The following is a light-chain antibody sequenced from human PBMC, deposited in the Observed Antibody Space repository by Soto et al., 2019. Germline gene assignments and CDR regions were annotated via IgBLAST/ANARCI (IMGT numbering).Light chain of an antibody. Sequence: IRMTQSPSSLSASVGDRVTITCRASQSISSYLNWYQQKPGKAPKLLIYDASSLQSGVPSRFSGSESGTEFTLTISSLQPDDFATYYCQQYNSYSITFGQGTRLEIK. CDR1: QSISSY. J-gene: IGKJ5*01. V-gene: IGKV1-5*01. CDR3: QQYNSYSIT. CDR2: DAS.